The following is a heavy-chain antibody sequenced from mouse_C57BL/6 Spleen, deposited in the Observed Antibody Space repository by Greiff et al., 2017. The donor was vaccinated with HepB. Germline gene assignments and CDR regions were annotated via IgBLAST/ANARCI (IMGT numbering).Heavy chain of an antibody. Sequence: QVQLKQPGAELVKPGASVKLSCKASGYTFTSYWMHWVKQRPGRGLEWIGRIDPNSGGTKYNEKFKSKATLTVDKPSSTAYMQLSSLTSEDSAVYYCARSAPYYSNYGDYWGQGTTLTVSS. CDR2: IDPNSGGT. V-gene: IGHV1-72*01. D-gene: IGHD2-5*01. J-gene: IGHJ2*01. CDR1: GYTFTSYW. CDR3: ARSAPYYSNYGDY.